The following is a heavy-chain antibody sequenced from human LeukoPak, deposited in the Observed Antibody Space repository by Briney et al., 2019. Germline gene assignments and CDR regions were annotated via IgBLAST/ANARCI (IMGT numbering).Heavy chain of an antibody. V-gene: IGHV1-69*04. D-gene: IGHD3-22*01. CDR1: GGTFSSYA. CDR2: MIPILGIA. Sequence: SVNVSCTASGGTFSSYAISWVRQAPGQGLEWMGRMIPILGIANYAQKFQGRVTITADKSTSTAYMELSSLRSEDTAVYYCARVTSQYYYDSSGYEINWFDPWGQGTLVTVSS. CDR3: ARVTSQYYYDSSGYEINWFDP. J-gene: IGHJ5*02.